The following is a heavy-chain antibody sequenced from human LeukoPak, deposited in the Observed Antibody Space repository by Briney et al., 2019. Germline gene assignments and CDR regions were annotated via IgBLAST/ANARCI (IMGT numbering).Heavy chain of an antibody. CDR3: ARVFQRRFDY. V-gene: IGHV3-30*02. J-gene: IGHJ4*02. CDR2: IRYDGGNK. CDR1: GFTFSSYW. Sequence: GGSLRLSCAASGFTFSSYWMSWVRQAPGKGLEWVAFIRYDGGNKYYADSVKGRFTISRDNSKNTLYLQMNSLRAEDTAVYYCARVFQRRFDYWGQGTLVTVSS. D-gene: IGHD6-25*01.